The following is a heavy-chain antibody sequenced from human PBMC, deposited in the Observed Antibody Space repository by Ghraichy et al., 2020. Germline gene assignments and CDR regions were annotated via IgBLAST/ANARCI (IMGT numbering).Heavy chain of an antibody. Sequence: SETLSLTCTVSGGSITYYYWSWIRQPTGKGLEWIGRIYTSGTTNYSPSLKSRVTMSVDTSKNQFSLKLNSVTAADTAVYYCARELGIGAAGAGWFDPWGQGTLVTVSS. CDR3: ARELGIGAAGAGWFDP. V-gene: IGHV4-4*07. CDR1: GGSITYYY. CDR2: IYTSGTT. D-gene: IGHD6-13*01. J-gene: IGHJ5*02.